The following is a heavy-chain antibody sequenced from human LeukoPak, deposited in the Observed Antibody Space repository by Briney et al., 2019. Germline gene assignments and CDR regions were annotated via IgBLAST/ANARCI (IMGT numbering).Heavy chain of an antibody. Sequence: GESLRLSCAASGFTFSSYGMHWVRQAPGKGLEWVAVIWYDGSNKYYADSVKGRFTISRDNSKNTLYLQMNSLRAEDTAVYYCAKSRTLGHSGYFGYWGQGTLVTVSS. J-gene: IGHJ4*02. CDR2: IWYDGSNK. D-gene: IGHD3-22*01. CDR3: AKSRTLGHSGYFGY. V-gene: IGHV3-33*06. CDR1: GFTFSSYG.